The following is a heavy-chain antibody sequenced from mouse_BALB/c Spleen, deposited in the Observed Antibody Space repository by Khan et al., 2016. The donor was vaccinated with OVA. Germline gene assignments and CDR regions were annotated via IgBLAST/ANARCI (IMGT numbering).Heavy chain of an antibody. CDR2: IWSGGTT. J-gene: IGHJ1*01. D-gene: IGHD2-1*01. CDR3: ARNGNYVHWYFDV. V-gene: IGHV2-2*02. Sequence: QVQLKQSGPGLVQPSQSLSITCTVSGFSLSSYGVHWVRQSPGKGLEWLRVIWSGGTTDYNAGFISRLSISKDNSKSQVFFKMNSLQVNDTAIYYCARNGNYVHWYFDVWGAGTTVTVSS. CDR1: GFSLSSYG.